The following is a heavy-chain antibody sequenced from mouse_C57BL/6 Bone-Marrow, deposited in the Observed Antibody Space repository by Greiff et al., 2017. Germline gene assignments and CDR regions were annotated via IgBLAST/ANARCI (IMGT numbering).Heavy chain of an antibody. CDR3: TNYGSRRFAY. CDR1: GYTFTDYE. J-gene: IGHJ3*01. V-gene: IGHV1-15*01. CDR2: IDPETGGT. Sequence: QVQLQQSGAELVRPGASVTLSCKASGYTFTDYEMHWVKQTPVPGLEWIGAIDPETGGTAYNQKFKGKAILTADKSSSTAYMELRSLTSEDSAVYYCTNYGSRRFAYWGQGTLVTVSA. D-gene: IGHD1-1*01.